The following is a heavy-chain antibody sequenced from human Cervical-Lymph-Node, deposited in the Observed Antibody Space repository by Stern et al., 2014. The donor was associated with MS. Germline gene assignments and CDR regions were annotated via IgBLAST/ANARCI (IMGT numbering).Heavy chain of an antibody. J-gene: IGHJ4*02. CDR3: ARDYEDTSMLFDH. V-gene: IGHV3-30*03. CDR2: ISYEGNRK. D-gene: IGHD2-8*01. Sequence: VQLVESGGAVVQPGRSLRLSCAASGFTFSSYGMHWVRQAPGKGLEWVAVISYEGNRKYDAASVKGRFTISRDNSKNTLHLQMNSVTPDDTAIYYCARDYEDTSMLFDHWGQGTLVTVSS. CDR1: GFTFSSYG.